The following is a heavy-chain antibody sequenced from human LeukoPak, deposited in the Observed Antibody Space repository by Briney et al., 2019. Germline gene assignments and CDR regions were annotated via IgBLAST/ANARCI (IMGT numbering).Heavy chain of an antibody. V-gene: IGHV1-18*01. Sequence: ASVKVSCKASGYTFHNYGIRWVRQAPGQGLEWMIWISPYSGNTDYTERLQGRVTMTTDTSTTTAFMELRSLRSDDTAVYYCARTSGVSAAGSPYYFDYWGQGTLVTVSS. CDR3: ARTSGVSAAGSPYYFDY. CDR1: GYTFHNYG. J-gene: IGHJ4*02. D-gene: IGHD6-13*01. CDR2: ISPYSGNT.